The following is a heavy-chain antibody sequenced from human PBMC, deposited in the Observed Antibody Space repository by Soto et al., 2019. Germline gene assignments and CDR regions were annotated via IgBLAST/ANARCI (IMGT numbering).Heavy chain of an antibody. CDR1: GFTFSTYG. J-gene: IGHJ1*01. Sequence: PGGSLRLSCAASGFTFSTYGMHWVRQAPGKGLEWVAVTSYDEINKYYADSVKGRFAISRDNSKNTLYLQMNSLGPEDTALYYCAKGVVVTTTYFHYWGQGTLVTVSS. D-gene: IGHD2-21*02. V-gene: IGHV3-30*18. CDR2: TSYDEINK. CDR3: AKGVVVTTTYFHY.